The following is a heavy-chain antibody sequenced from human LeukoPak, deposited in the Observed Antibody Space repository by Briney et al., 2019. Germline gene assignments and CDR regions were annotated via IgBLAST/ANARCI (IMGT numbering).Heavy chain of an antibody. J-gene: IGHJ4*02. CDR2: ISSSSSTI. CDR3: ARDSSATAAPIDY. D-gene: IGHD6-13*01. Sequence: GGSLRLPCAASGFTFSSYSMNWVRQAPGKGLEWVSYISSSSSTIYYADSLKGRFTISRDDAENSLYLQMNSLRAEDTAVYYCARDSSATAAPIDYWGQGTLVTVSS. V-gene: IGHV3-48*01. CDR1: GFTFSSYS.